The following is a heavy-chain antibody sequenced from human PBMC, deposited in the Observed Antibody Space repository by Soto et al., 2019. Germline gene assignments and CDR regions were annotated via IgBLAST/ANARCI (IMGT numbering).Heavy chain of an antibody. CDR2: ISSSSSYI. Sequence: EVQLVESGGGLVKPGGSLRLSCAASGFTFSSYSMNWVRQAPGKGLEWVSSISSSSSYIYYADSVKGRFTISRDNAKNSLYLQMNSLRAEDTAVYYYARPREVSTIFGVVIDYYYGIDVWGPGTTVTVSS. V-gene: IGHV3-21*01. D-gene: IGHD3-3*01. CDR1: GFTFSSYS. CDR3: ARPREVSTIFGVVIDYYYGIDV. J-gene: IGHJ6*02.